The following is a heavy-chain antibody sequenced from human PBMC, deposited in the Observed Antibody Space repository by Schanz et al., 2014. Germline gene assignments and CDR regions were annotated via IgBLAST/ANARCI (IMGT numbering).Heavy chain of an antibody. J-gene: IGHJ6*02. Sequence: QVQLQVSGPGLVKPSETLSLTCTVSGGSISRYYWSWIRQPPGKGLEWIEYIYYSGYTNYNPSLKSRVTISVDTSKNQFSLKLSAVTAADTAVYHCAGTTISKTNYEYYGMDVWGQGTTVTVSS. D-gene: IGHD3-3*01. CDR3: AGTTISKTNYEYYGMDV. V-gene: IGHV4-59*01. CDR2: IYYSGYT. CDR1: GGSISRYY.